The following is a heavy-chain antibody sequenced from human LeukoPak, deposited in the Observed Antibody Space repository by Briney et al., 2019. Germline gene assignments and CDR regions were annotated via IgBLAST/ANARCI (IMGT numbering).Heavy chain of an antibody. D-gene: IGHD2-2*01. CDR3: VKDFLHGPHIEPVGSVGPFDY. V-gene: IGHV3-NL1*01. J-gene: IGHJ4*02. CDR1: GFTFSSYG. CDR2: LHADSGMI. Sequence: GSLRLSCAASGFTFSSYGMHWVRPAPGKGLEWVSGLHADSGMIYYADSVKGRFTISRDNSKNTLYFQMNSLRAEDTAIYYCVKDFLHGPHIEPVGSVGPFDYWGQGTLVTVSS.